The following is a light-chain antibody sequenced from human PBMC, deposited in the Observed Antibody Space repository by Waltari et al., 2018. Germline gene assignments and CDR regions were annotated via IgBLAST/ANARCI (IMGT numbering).Light chain of an antibody. CDR2: EVT. CDR3: CSYAGSSTWV. CDR1: SSDVGSYNL. V-gene: IGLV2-23*02. J-gene: IGLJ3*02. Sequence: HSALTQPASVSGSPGQSITISCTATSSDVGSYNLVSWYQQHPGKAPKLVIYEVTKRPSGVSTRCSGSKSGNTASLTISGLQAEDEADYCCCSYAGSSTWVFGGGTKLTVL.